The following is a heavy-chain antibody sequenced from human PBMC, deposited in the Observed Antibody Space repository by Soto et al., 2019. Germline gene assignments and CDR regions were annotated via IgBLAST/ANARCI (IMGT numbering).Heavy chain of an antibody. CDR1: GGSFSGYY. CDR3: ARAWGIAAAGTFSASPQFDP. D-gene: IGHD6-13*01. Sequence: PSETLSLTCAVYGGSFSGYYWSWIRQPPGKGPEWIGEINHSGSTNYNPSLKSRVTISVDTSKNQFSLKLSSVTAADTAVYYCARAWGIAAAGTFSASPQFDPWGQGTLVTVSS. V-gene: IGHV4-34*01. CDR2: INHSGST. J-gene: IGHJ5*02.